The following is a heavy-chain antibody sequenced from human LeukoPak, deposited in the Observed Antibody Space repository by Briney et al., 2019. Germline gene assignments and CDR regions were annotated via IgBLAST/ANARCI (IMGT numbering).Heavy chain of an antibody. Sequence: GGSLRLSCAASGFTFSSYSMNWVRQAPGKGLGGVSYISSSSSTIYYADSVKGRFTISRDNAKNSLYLQMNSLRAEDTAVYYCARDKDYSTGYDAFDIWGQGTMVTVSS. CDR3: ARDKDYSTGYDAFDI. V-gene: IGHV3-48*01. J-gene: IGHJ3*02. CDR2: ISSSSSTI. D-gene: IGHD4-11*01. CDR1: GFTFSSYS.